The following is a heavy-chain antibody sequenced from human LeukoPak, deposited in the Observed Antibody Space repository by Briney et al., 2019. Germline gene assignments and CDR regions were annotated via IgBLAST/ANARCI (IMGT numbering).Heavy chain of an antibody. V-gene: IGHV4-38-2*02. CDR2: IYHSGST. D-gene: IGHD1-14*01. Sequence: SETLSLTCTVSGYSISSGYYWGLIRQPPGKGLEWIGSIYHSGSTYYNPSLKSRVTISVDTSKNQFSLKLSSVTAADTAVYYCARQPGRTWFDPWGQGTLVTVSS. J-gene: IGHJ5*02. CDR1: GYSISSGYY. CDR3: ARQPGRTWFDP.